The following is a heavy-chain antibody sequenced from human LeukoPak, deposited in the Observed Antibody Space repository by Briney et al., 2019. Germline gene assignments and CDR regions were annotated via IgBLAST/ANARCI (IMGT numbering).Heavy chain of an antibody. Sequence: GRSLRLSCAASGSTFSSYGMHWVRQAPGKGLEWVAVISYDGSNKYYADSVKGRFTISRDNSKNTLYLQMNSLRAEDTAVYYCATLTLHCSSTSCYDYWGQGTLVTVSS. D-gene: IGHD2-2*01. CDR3: ATLTLHCSSTSCYDY. CDR1: GSTFSSYG. J-gene: IGHJ4*02. CDR2: ISYDGSNK. V-gene: IGHV3-30*03.